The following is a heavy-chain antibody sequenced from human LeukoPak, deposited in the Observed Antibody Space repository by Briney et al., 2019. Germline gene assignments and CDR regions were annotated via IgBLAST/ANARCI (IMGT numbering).Heavy chain of an antibody. V-gene: IGHV1-2*02. CDR2: INPNTGGT. Sequence: ASVKVSCKASGYTFTGYYVFWVRQAPGQGLEWIGWINPNTGGTNYAQNFQGRVTMTRDTSLSTVHMELSRLRSDDTAVYFCARANYNWFDPWGQGTLVTVSS. J-gene: IGHJ5*02. CDR1: GYTFTGYY. CDR3: ARANYNWFDP.